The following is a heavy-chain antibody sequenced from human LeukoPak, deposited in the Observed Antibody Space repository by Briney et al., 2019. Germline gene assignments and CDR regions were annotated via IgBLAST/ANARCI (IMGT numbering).Heavy chain of an antibody. J-gene: IGHJ4*02. Sequence: GESLTHPCAPSGFTLRRNWMHWVRPAPGKGLVWVLRISSDGSLTNYADSLKRRFTISRDNAKNTLYLQMRSLRAEDTAVYYCAKSDAYWGQRTLLSVPS. CDR1: GFTLRRNW. CDR3: AKSDAY. CDR2: ISSDGSLT. D-gene: IGHD2-21*01. V-gene: IGHV3-74*01.